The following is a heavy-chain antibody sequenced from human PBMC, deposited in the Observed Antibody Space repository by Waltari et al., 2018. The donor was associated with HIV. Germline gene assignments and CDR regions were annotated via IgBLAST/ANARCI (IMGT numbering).Heavy chain of an antibody. V-gene: IGHV3-48*03. Sequence: EVQLVESGGGLAQPGGSLRLSCAASGFTFSSYSMNWVRQAPGKGLEWVSCISGSGSTKYYADSVKGRFTISRDNAKNSLYLQMNSLRAEDTAVYYCVGHYNMDVWGQGTTVTVSS. J-gene: IGHJ6*02. CDR1: GFTFSSYS. CDR3: VGHYNMDV. CDR2: ISGSGSTK.